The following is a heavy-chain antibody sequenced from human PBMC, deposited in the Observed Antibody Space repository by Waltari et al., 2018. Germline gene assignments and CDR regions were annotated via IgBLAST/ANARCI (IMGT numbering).Heavy chain of an antibody. D-gene: IGHD3-22*01. CDR2: ISAYNGNT. CDR1: GYTFTSYG. V-gene: IGHV1-18*01. Sequence: QVQLVQSGAEVKKPGASVKVSCKASGYTFTSYGISWVRQAPGQGLEWMGWISAYNGNTNYAQKLQGRVTMTTDTSTSTAYMELRSLRSDDTAVYYCARVKGGGSSGYYYVVWFDPWGQGTLVTVSS. J-gene: IGHJ5*02. CDR3: ARVKGGGSSGYYYVVWFDP.